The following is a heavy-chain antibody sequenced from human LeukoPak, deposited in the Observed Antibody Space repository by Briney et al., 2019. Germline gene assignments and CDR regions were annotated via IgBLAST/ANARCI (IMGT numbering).Heavy chain of an antibody. J-gene: IGHJ4*02. CDR2: IIPIFGTA. V-gene: IGHV1-69*13. Sequence: GASVKVSCKASGYTFTSYDINWVRQAPGQGLEWMGGIIPIFGTANYAQKFQGRVTITADESTSTAYMELSSLRSEDTAVYYCARSIVNYVWGSYRSLDYWGQGTLVTVSS. CDR1: GYTFTSYD. D-gene: IGHD3-16*02. CDR3: ARSIVNYVWGSYRSLDY.